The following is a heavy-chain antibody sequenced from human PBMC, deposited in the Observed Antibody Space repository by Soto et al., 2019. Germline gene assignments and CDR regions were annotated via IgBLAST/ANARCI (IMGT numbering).Heavy chain of an antibody. CDR1: GFTFSDYY. J-gene: IGHJ3*02. V-gene: IGHV3-11*06. CDR3: ARDLGYYDSSGRRSAFDI. CDR2: ISSSSSYT. D-gene: IGHD3-22*01. Sequence: PGGSLRLSCAASGFTFSDYYMSWIRQAPGKGLEWVSYISSSSSYTNYADSVKGRFTISRDNAKNSLYLQMNSLRAEDTAVYYCARDLGYYDSSGRRSAFDIWGQGTMVTV.